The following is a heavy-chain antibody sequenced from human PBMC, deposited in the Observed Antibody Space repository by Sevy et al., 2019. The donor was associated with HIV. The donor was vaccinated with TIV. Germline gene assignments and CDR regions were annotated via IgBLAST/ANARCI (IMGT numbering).Heavy chain of an antibody. V-gene: IGHV1-2*02. CDR3: ARGRIVEGC. CDR2: INPNSGGT. J-gene: IGHJ4*02. D-gene: IGHD1-26*01. CDR1: GYTITGYY. Sequence: ASVKVSCKASGYTITGYYIHWVRQAPGQGLEWMGCINPNSGGTKYAQRFQGRVTMTRDTSITTVYMELSRLRSDDTAVYYCARGRIVEGCWGQGTLVTVSS.